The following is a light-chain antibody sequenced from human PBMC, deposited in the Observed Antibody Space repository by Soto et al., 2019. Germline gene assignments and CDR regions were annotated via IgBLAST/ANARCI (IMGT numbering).Light chain of an antibody. V-gene: IGKV3-20*01. J-gene: IGKJ4*01. CDR3: QQYGSSPS. CDR2: GES. Sequence: EIALTQSPGTLSLSPGERATLSCRASQSVSSSYLAWYQQKPGQAPRLLIYGESSRATGIPDRFSGSGSGTDVTLTISRLEPEGFAVYYCQQYGSSPSLGGGTKVEIK. CDR1: QSVSSSY.